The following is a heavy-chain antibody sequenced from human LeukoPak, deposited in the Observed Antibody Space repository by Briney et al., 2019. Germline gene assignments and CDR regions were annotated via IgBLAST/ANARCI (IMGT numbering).Heavy chain of an antibody. CDR1: GGSINSYY. D-gene: IGHD3-10*01. CDR2: IYSSGST. V-gene: IGHV4-4*07. J-gene: IGHJ4*02. CDR3: ARGSGSFDY. Sequence: SETLSLTCTVSGGSINSYYWSWIRQPAGKGLEWIGRIYSSGSTGYNPSLKSRVTMSLDTSKNQFSLNLSSVTAADTTVYYCARGSGSFDYWGQGTLVTVSS.